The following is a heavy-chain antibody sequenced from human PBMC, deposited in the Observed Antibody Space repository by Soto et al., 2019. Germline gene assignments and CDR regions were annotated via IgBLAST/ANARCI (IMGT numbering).Heavy chain of an antibody. J-gene: IGHJ6*03. CDR2: IYYNGST. CDR3: ARHVGNDFWSGYYRPYYYYYMDV. V-gene: IGHV4-39*01. D-gene: IGHD3-3*01. CDR1: GGSISSSSYY. Sequence: SETLSLTCTVSGGSISSSSYYWGWIRQPPGKGLEWIGSIYYNGSTYYNPSLKSRVTISVDTSKNQFSLKLSSVTAADTAVYYCARHVGNDFWSGYYRPYYYYYMDVWGKGTTVTVSS.